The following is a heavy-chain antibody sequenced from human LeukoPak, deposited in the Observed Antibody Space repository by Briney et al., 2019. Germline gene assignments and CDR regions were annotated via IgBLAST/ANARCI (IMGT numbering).Heavy chain of an antibody. D-gene: IGHD3-22*01. CDR2: ISYDGSNK. CDR3: AKDQGYYDSSGNFDY. Sequence: GGSLRLSCAASGFTFSSYGMHWVRQAPGKGLEWGAVISYDGSNKYYADSVKGRFTVSRDNSKNTLYLQMNSLRAEDTAVYYCAKDQGYYDSSGNFDYWGQGTLVTVSS. J-gene: IGHJ4*02. CDR1: GFTFSSYG. V-gene: IGHV3-30*18.